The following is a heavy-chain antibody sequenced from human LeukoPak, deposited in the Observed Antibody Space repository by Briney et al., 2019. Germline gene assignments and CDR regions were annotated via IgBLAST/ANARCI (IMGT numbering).Heavy chain of an antibody. CDR2: ISYDGNSE. D-gene: IGHD2-2*01. CDR1: GFTFSDYG. V-gene: IGHV3-30*18. Sequence: PGRSLRLSCAASGFTFSDYGMHWVRQAPGKGLEWVAVISYDGNSEYYADSVKGRFSISRDNSKDTLYLQVNSLRPEDTAVYYCAKRRSTSCYDPWGQGTLVTVSS. J-gene: IGHJ5*02. CDR3: AKRRSTSCYDP.